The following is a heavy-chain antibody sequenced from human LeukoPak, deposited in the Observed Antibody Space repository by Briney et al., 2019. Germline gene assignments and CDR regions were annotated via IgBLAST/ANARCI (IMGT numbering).Heavy chain of an antibody. D-gene: IGHD5-24*01. CDR1: GGTFSSYA. CDR2: IILIFGTA. Sequence: ASVKVSCKASGGTFSSYAISWVRQAPGQGLEWMGGIILIFGTANYAQKFQGRVTITTDESTSTAYMGLSSLRSEDTAVYYCARVEVATIGQAGVFDYWGQGTLVTVSS. J-gene: IGHJ4*02. V-gene: IGHV1-69*05. CDR3: ARVEVATIGQAGVFDY.